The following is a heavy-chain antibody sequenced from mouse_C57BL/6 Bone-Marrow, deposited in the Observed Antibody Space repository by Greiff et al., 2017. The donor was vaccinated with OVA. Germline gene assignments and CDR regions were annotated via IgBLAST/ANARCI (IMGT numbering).Heavy chain of an antibody. J-gene: IGHJ4*01. CDR2: ISNGGGST. CDR3: ARGLLRSYAMDD. D-gene: IGHD2-3*01. Sequence: DVQLVESGGGLVQPGGSLKLSCAASGFTFSDYYMYWVRQTPEQRLEWVAYISNGGGSTYYPDTVKGRFTISRDNAKNTLYLQMSRLKSEDTAMYCCARGLLRSYAMDDWGQGTSVTVSS. V-gene: IGHV5-12*01. CDR1: GFTFSDYY.